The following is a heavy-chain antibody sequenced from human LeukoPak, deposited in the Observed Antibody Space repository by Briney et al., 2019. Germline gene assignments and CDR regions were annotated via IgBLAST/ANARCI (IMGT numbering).Heavy chain of an antibody. CDR2: VWYDESNK. CDR3: AREDSSGAFDI. D-gene: IGHD3-22*01. J-gene: IGHJ3*02. Sequence: PGGSLRLSCAASGFTFRSYDMHWVRQAPGKGLEWVAVVWYDESNKYYVDSVKGRFTISRDHSKNTLYLQMNSLRVEDTALYYCAREDSSGAFDIWGQGTMVTVSS. CDR1: GFTFRSYD. V-gene: IGHV3-33*01.